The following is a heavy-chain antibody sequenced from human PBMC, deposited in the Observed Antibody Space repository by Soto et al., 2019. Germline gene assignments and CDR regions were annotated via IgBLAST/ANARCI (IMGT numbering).Heavy chain of an antibody. CDR2: TWYDGSNK. CDR1: GFTFSSYG. Sequence: PGGSLRLSCAASGFTFSSYGMHWVRQAPGKGLEWVAVTWYDGSNKYYADSVKGRFTISRDNSKNTLYLQMNSLRAEDTAVYYCARTAGTGTYFDYWGQGTLVTVSS. J-gene: IGHJ4*02. V-gene: IGHV3-33*01. CDR3: ARTAGTGTYFDY. D-gene: IGHD6-13*01.